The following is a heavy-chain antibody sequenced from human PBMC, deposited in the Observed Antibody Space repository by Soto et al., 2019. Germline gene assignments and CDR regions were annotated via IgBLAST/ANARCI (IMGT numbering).Heavy chain of an antibody. CDR1: GGSISSGDYY. J-gene: IGHJ3*02. V-gene: IGHV4-30-4*01. CDR2: IYYSGST. CDR3: ASEGYCTNGVCDAFDI. D-gene: IGHD2-8*01. Sequence: SETLSLTCTVSGGSISSGDYYWSWIRQPPGKGLEWIGYIYYSGSTYYNPSLKSRVTIPVDTSKNQFSLKLSSVTAADTAVYYCASEGYCTNGVCDAFDIWGQGTMVTVS.